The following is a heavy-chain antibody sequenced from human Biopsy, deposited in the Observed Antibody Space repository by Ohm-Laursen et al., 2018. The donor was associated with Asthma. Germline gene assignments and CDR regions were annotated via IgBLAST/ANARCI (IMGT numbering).Heavy chain of an antibody. CDR1: GYTFNSAG. J-gene: IGHJ6*01. Sequence: GASVKVSCKTSGYTFNSAGITWVRQASGQGLEWMGWISVYNGNTKVAQKLQDRVTMITDTSTSTAYMELRSLRSDDTAVYFCARAVDYSHYYGIDVWGQGTTVTVSP. V-gene: IGHV1-18*01. D-gene: IGHD3-10*01. CDR3: ARAVDYSHYYGIDV. CDR2: ISVYNGNT.